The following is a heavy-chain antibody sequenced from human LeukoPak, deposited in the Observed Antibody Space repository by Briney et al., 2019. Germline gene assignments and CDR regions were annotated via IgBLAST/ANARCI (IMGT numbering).Heavy chain of an antibody. J-gene: IGHJ4*02. Sequence: GGSLRPSCAASGFRVSDYLMTWGRQGPGKGLECVANIKTDGSAKYYPDSVKGRFTVSRDNAKNSLYLQMNNMRVEDTAIYYCTKDLNHDSSGWGQGTLVTVSS. CDR1: GFRVSDYL. D-gene: IGHD3-22*01. CDR3: TKDLNHDSSG. CDR2: IKTDGSAK. V-gene: IGHV3-7*01.